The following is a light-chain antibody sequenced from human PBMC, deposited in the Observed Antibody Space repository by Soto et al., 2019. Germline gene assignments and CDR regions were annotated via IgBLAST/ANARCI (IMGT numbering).Light chain of an antibody. CDR2: DVS. J-gene: IGLJ3*02. CDR1: NSDIGGYNY. Sequence: QSALTQPASVSGSPGQSITISCTGTNSDIGGYNYVSWYQQHPGKAPKLMIYDVSNRRSGVSYRFSGAKSGNTASLTISGVQAEDDADYYCSSYTSRSTLGVFGGGTKLTVL. CDR3: SSYTSRSTLGV. V-gene: IGLV2-14*03.